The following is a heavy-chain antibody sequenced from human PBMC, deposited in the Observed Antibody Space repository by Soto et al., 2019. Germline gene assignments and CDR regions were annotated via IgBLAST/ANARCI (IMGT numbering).Heavy chain of an antibody. D-gene: IGHD6-13*01. CDR1: GGSFNSYT. V-gene: IGHV1-69*02. Sequence: QVQLVQSGAEVKKPGSSVKVSCKASGGSFNSYTFSWVRQAPGQGPEWMGRIIPVLGVANYAQTFQGRVTITAGKSTGTVYMDLNSLRSEDTAVYYCARGAVAAGGTLGSWGQGTLVTVSS. CDR2: IIPVLGVA. CDR3: ARGAVAAGGTLGS. J-gene: IGHJ4*02.